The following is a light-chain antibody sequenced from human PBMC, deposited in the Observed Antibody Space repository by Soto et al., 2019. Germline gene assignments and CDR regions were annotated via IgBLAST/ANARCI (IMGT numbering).Light chain of an antibody. CDR2: GNT. CDR1: SSNIGAGYN. Sequence: QSVLTQPPSVSGAPGQRVTISCTGSSSNIGAGYNVHWYQHLPGKALKLLIYGNTNRTSGVPDRFSGSKSGTSASLAITGLQAEDEADYYCQAYDSSLSGWVFGGGTKLTVL. J-gene: IGLJ3*02. V-gene: IGLV1-40*01. CDR3: QAYDSSLSGWV.